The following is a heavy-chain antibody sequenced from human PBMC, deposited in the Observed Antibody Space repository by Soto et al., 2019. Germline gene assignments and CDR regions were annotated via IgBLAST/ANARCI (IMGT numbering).Heavy chain of an antibody. CDR3: TKGYGRGFDLCGS. CDR1: GFIFNNYG. CDR2: ISEDGSSK. V-gene: IGHV3-30*18. Sequence: QVQVVESGGGVAQPGRSLRLSCTVSGFIFNNYGMHWVRQAPGKGLEWVAVISEDGSSKYYADSVKGRFTISRDNSKNTLYLQMNSLRAEDTAVYYCTKGYGRGFDLCGSWGQGTLVTVSS. J-gene: IGHJ5*02. D-gene: IGHD5-12*01.